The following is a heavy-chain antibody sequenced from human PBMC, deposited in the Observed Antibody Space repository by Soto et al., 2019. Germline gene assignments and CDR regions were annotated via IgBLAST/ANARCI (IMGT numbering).Heavy chain of an antibody. J-gene: IGHJ4*02. V-gene: IGHV3-49*03. Sequence: GGSLRLSCTASGFTFGDYAMSWFRQAPGKGLEWVGFIRSKAYGGTTEYAASVKGRFTISRGDSKSIAYLQMNSLKTEDTAVYYCTRAYDIVVVPAALLHDYWGQGTLVTVSS. CDR2: IRSKAYGGTT. CDR3: TRAYDIVVVPAALLHDY. D-gene: IGHD2-2*01. CDR1: GFTFGDYA.